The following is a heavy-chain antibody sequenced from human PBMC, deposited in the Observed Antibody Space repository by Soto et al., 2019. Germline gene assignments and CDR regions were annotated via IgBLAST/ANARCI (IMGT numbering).Heavy chain of an antibody. CDR3: ARDGVRIAEDGYFAY. CDR2: ISYDGSNK. J-gene: IGHJ4*02. CDR1: GFTFSSYA. V-gene: IGHV3-30-3*01. Sequence: QVQLVESGGGVVQPGRSLRLSCAASGFTFSSYAMHWVRQAPGKGLEWVAVISYDGSNKYYADSVKGRFTISRDNSKNTLYLQMNSLRAEDTAVYYCARDGVRIAEDGYFAYWGQGTLVTVSS. D-gene: IGHD6-13*01.